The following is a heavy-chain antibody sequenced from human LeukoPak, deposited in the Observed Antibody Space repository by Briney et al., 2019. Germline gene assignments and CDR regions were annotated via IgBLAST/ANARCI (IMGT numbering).Heavy chain of an antibody. Sequence: GASVKVSCKASGYTFTSYGISWVRQAPGQGLEWMGWISAYNGNTNYAQKLQGRVTMTRDTSISTAYMELSRLRSDDTAVYYCARSGYYGSGSYYLWGQGTLVTVSS. D-gene: IGHD3-10*01. CDR1: GYTFTSYG. J-gene: IGHJ4*02. CDR2: ISAYNGNT. V-gene: IGHV1-18*01. CDR3: ARSGYYGSGSYYL.